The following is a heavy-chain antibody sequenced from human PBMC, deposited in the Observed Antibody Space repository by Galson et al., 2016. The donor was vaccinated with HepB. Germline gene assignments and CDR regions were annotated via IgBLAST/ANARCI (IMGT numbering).Heavy chain of an antibody. D-gene: IGHD3-9*01. V-gene: IGHV4-59*01. CDR3: ARSALDYDISAGYYRPLAMDV. CDR2: IYYSGST. Sequence: GKGLEWIGYIYYSGSTNCNPSLKSRVTISVDTSKNQFSLKLSSVTAADTAVYFCARSALDYDISAGYYRPLAMDVWGQGTTVTVS. J-gene: IGHJ6*02.